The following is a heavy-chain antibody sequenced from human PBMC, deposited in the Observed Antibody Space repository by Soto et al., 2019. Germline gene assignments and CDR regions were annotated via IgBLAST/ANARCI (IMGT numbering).Heavy chain of an antibody. CDR3: AKGLQRLYYYYYYGMDV. J-gene: IGHJ6*02. Sequence: GGSLRLSCAASGFTFSSYAMSWVRQAPGKGLEWVSAISGSGGSTYYADSVKGRFTISRDNSKNTLYLQMNSLRAEDTAVYYCAKGLQRLYYYYYYGMDVWGQGTTVTVYS. V-gene: IGHV3-23*01. CDR1: GFTFSSYA. CDR2: ISGSGGST. D-gene: IGHD2-2*02.